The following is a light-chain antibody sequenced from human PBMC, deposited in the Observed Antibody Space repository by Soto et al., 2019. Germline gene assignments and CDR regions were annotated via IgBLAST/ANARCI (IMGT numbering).Light chain of an antibody. J-gene: IGLJ1*01. Sequence: QSVLTQPASVSGSPGQSITISCAGTSSDFGSYNRVSWYQQHPGKAPKLIIYEGSNRPSGISNRYSGSKSGNTASLTISGLQAEDEADYYCFSYAGGVTAGFGAGSKLTVL. V-gene: IGLV2-23*01. CDR3: FSYAGGVTAG. CDR1: SSDFGSYNR. CDR2: EGS.